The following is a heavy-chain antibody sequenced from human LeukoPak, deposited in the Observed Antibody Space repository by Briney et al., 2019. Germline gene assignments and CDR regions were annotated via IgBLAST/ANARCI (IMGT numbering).Heavy chain of an antibody. CDR2: IIPIFGTA. CDR3: ARSCYDSSGYYYFAPDY. D-gene: IGHD3-22*01. Sequence: ASVKVSCKASGDTFSSYAISWVRQAPGQGLEWMGGIIPIFGTANYAQKFQGRVTITTDESTSTAYMELSSLRSEDTAVYYCARSCYDSSGYYYFAPDYWGQGTLVTVSS. J-gene: IGHJ4*02. CDR1: GDTFSSYA. V-gene: IGHV1-69*05.